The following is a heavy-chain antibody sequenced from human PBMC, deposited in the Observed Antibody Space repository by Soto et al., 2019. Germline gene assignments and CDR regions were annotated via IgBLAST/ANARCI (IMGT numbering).Heavy chain of an antibody. CDR2: INPSGGST. Sequence: ASVQVSCKASGYTFTSYYMHWVRQAPGQGLEWMGIINPSGGSTSYAQKFQGRVTMTRDTSTSTVYMELSRLRSDDTAVYYCASGGITGTTYDGMDVWGQGTTVTVSS. CDR1: GYTFTSYY. CDR3: ASGGITGTTYDGMDV. D-gene: IGHD1-7*01. J-gene: IGHJ6*02. V-gene: IGHV1-46*01.